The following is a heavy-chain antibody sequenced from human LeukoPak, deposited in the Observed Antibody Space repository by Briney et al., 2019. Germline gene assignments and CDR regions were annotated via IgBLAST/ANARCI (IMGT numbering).Heavy chain of an antibody. V-gene: IGHV4-4*02. CDR2: IYHSGST. J-gene: IGHJ5*02. CDR3: ARDGYSSGWYGGDWFDP. Sequence: SETLSLTCAVSGGSISRSNWWSWVRQPPGKGLEWIGEIYHSGSTNYNPSLKSRVTISVDTSKNQFSLKLSSVTAADTAVYYCARDGYSSGWYGGDWFDPWGQGTLVTVSS. D-gene: IGHD6-19*01. CDR1: GGSISRSNW.